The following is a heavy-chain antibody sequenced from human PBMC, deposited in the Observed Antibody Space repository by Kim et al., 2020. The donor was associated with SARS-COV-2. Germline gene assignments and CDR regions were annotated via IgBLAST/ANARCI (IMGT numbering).Heavy chain of an antibody. CDR3: ARDLVRLGELSFYY. D-gene: IGHD3-16*02. Sequence: YAQGFTGRFVFSLDTSVSTAYLQISSLKAEDTAVYYCARDLVRLGELSFYYWGQGTLVTVSS. J-gene: IGHJ4*02. V-gene: IGHV7-4-1*02.